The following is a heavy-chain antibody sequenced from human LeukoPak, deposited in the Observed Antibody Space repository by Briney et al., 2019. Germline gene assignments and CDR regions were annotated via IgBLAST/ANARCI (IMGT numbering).Heavy chain of an antibody. Sequence: SETLSLTCTVSGGSISGYYWSWIRQPPGKGLEWIGYIYYSGSTNYNPSLKSRVTISVDTSKNQFSLKLSSVTAADTAVYYCARRNVGATSTYFGSWGQGTLVTVSS. CDR1: GGSISGYY. CDR3: ARRNVGATSTYFGS. J-gene: IGHJ4*02. V-gene: IGHV4-59*08. D-gene: IGHD1-26*01. CDR2: IYYSGST.